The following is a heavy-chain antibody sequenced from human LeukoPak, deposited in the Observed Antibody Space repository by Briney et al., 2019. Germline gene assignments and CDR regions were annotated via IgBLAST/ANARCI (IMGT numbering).Heavy chain of an antibody. CDR1: GGSFSGYW. CDR2: INHSGNT. Sequence: PSETLSLTCAVYGGSFSGYWWSWIRQSPGKGLEWIGEINHSGNTNYNPSLETRVITSVDMSKNQFSLKLNSVTAAGTALYYCARHYFDSSGYETFDFWGQGTMVTVSS. D-gene: IGHD3-22*01. V-gene: IGHV4-34*01. J-gene: IGHJ3*01. CDR3: ARHYFDSSGYETFDF.